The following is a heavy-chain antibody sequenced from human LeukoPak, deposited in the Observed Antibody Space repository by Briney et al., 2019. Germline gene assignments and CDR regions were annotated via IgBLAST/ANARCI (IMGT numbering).Heavy chain of an antibody. CDR3: ARVVGSGSYYTLGY. J-gene: IGHJ4*02. CDR1: GFIFSSYG. V-gene: IGHV3-30*03. D-gene: IGHD1-26*01. Sequence: PGGSLRLSCAASGFIFSSYGMHWVRQAPGKGLEWVAVISYDGSDKYYADSVKGRFTLSRDNSKNTLYLQMNSLRAEDTAVYYCARVVGSGSYYTLGYWGQGTLVTVSS. CDR2: ISYDGSDK.